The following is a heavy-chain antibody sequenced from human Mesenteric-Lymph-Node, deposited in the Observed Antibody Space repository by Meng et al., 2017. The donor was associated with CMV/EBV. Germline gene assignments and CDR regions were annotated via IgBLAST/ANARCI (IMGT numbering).Heavy chain of an antibody. CDR2: ISSSGSTI. CDR3: ARVMEPKVATMEGY. V-gene: IGHV3-11*01. CDR1: GFTFSDYY. J-gene: IGHJ4*02. D-gene: IGHD5-12*01. Sequence: ASGFTFSDYYMSWIRQAPGKGLEWLSYISSSGSTIYYADSVKGRFTISRDNAKNSLYLQVNSLRAEDTAVYYCARVMEPKVATMEGYWGQGTLVTVSS.